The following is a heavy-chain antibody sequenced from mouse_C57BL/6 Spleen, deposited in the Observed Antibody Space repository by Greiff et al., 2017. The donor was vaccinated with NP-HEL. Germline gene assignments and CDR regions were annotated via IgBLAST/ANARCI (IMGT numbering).Heavy chain of an antibody. CDR3: ASRFGTGYFDV. J-gene: IGHJ1*03. CDR1: GYTFTSYW. CDR2: IDPSDSYT. V-gene: IGHV1-69*01. Sequence: QVQLQQPGAELVMPGASVKLSCKASGYTFTSYWMHWVKQRPGQGLEWIGEIDPSDSYTNYNQKFKGKSTLTVDKSSSTAYMQLSSLTSEDSAVYYCASRFGTGYFDVWGTGTTVTVSS. D-gene: IGHD2-14*01.